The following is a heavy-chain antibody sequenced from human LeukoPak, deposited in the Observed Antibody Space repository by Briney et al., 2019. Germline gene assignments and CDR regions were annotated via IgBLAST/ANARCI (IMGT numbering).Heavy chain of an antibody. Sequence: ASVKVSCKASGYTFTSYDINWVRQATGQGLEWMGWMNPNSGNTGYAQKFQGRVTITRNTSISTAYMELGSLRSEDTAVYYCARGPNIAAAWPGVDYWGQGTLVTVSS. CDR2: MNPNSGNT. V-gene: IGHV1-8*03. J-gene: IGHJ4*02. D-gene: IGHD6-13*01. CDR1: GYTFTSYD. CDR3: ARGPNIAAAWPGVDY.